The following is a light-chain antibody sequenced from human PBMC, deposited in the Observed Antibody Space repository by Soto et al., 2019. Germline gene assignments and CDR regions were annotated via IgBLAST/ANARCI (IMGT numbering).Light chain of an antibody. CDR1: QSVSSN. CDR3: QQDNNWPPWT. Sequence: EIVMTQSPATLSVSPGERATLSCRASQSVSSNLAWYQQKPGQAPRLLIYGASTRATGIPARFSGSGSGTEVTLTISSLQSEDFAVYYCQQDNNWPPWTFGQGTKVEIK. CDR2: GAS. J-gene: IGKJ1*01. V-gene: IGKV3-15*01.